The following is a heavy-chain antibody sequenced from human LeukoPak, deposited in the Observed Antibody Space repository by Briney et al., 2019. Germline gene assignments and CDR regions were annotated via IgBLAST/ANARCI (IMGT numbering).Heavy chain of an antibody. CDR1: GGTFSTSS. CDR2: IIPIFDTA. Sequence: SVKVSCKASGGTFSTSSISWVRQAPGQGLEWMGGIIPIFDTANYAQKFQGTVTITADESTSTAYMELSSLKSEDTAVYFCARPQYYYDSSGYYPRYYFDYWGQGTLVTVSS. CDR3: ARPQYYYDSSGYYPRYYFDY. D-gene: IGHD3-22*01. J-gene: IGHJ4*02. V-gene: IGHV1-69*01.